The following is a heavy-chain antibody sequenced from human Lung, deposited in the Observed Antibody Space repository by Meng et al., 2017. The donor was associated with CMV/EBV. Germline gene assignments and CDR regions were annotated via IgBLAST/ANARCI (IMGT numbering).Heavy chain of an antibody. CDR2: INPSGGST. Sequence: ASVXVSXKASGYTFTSYYMHWVRQAPGQGLEWMGIINPSGGSTSYAQKFQGRATMTRDTSTSTVYMELSSLRSEDTAVYYCARDRLGVTTGMDVWGQGTTVTVSS. CDR1: GYTFTSYY. V-gene: IGHV1-46*01. D-gene: IGHD4-11*01. J-gene: IGHJ6*02. CDR3: ARDRLGVTTGMDV.